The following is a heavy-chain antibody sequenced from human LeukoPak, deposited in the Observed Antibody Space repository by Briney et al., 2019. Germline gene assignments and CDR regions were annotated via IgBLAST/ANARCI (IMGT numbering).Heavy chain of an antibody. CDR2: ISTDSGYT. CDR1: GYTFTTYG. D-gene: IGHD3-9*01. V-gene: IGHV1-18*01. Sequence: ASVKVSCKASGYTFTTYGISWVRQAPGQGLEWMGRISTDSGYTNYAQKLQGRVTMTTDTSTSTVYMELRTLRPDDTAVYYCARDILTGYNWFDPWGQGTLVTVSS. J-gene: IGHJ5*02. CDR3: ARDILTGYNWFDP.